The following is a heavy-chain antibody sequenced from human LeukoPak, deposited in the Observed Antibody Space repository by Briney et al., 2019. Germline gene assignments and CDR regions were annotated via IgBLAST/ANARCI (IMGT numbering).Heavy chain of an antibody. J-gene: IGHJ6*03. CDR3: ARVVGLTGYSSSWYSGYYYYMDV. Sequence: SVKVSCKASGGTFSSYAISWVRQAPGQGLEWMGGFIPIFGTTNYAQKFQDRVTITADKSTSTAYMELSSLRSEDTAVYYCARVVGLTGYSSSWYSGYYYYMDVWGKGTTVTVSS. D-gene: IGHD6-13*01. CDR2: FIPIFGTT. V-gene: IGHV1-69*06. CDR1: GGTFSSYA.